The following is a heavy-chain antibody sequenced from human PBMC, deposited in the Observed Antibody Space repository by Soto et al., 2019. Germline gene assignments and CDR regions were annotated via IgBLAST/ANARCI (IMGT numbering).Heavy chain of an antibody. J-gene: IGHJ6*02. CDR3: ARFRPRGERSPSGLYYYGMDA. CDR2: INPNSGGT. Sequence: ASVKVSCKASGYTFTGYYMHWVRQAPGQGLEWMGWINPNSGGTNYAQKFQGRVTMTRDTSISTAYMELSRLRSDDTAVYYCARFRPRGERSPSGLYYYGMDAWGQGTTVTVSS. CDR1: GYTFTGYY. D-gene: IGHD2-15*01. V-gene: IGHV1-2*02.